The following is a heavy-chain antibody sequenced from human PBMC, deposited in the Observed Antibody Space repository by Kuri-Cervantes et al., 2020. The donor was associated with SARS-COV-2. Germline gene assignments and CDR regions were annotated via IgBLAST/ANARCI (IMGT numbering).Heavy chain of an antibody. D-gene: IGHD2/OR15-2a*01. Sequence: ASVKVSCKASGYTFTSYGISWVRQAPGQGLEWMGWISAYNGNTKYAQSLQGRGTLTTDTSTTTAHMELRSLRSDDTAVYFCARDNGGLSNYYAMDVWGQGTTVTVSS. V-gene: IGHV1-18*01. CDR3: ARDNGGLSNYYAMDV. CDR1: GYTFTSYG. CDR2: ISAYNGNT. J-gene: IGHJ6*02.